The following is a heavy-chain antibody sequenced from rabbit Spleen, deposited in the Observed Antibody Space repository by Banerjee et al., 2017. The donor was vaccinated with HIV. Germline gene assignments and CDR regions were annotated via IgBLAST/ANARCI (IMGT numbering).Heavy chain of an antibody. D-gene: IGHD4-2*01. CDR3: ARDLGADSRGLDL. V-gene: IGHV1S40*01. CDR1: GIDFSSFSY. CDR2: IWTGTSGNT. Sequence: QSLEESGGDLVKPGASLTLTCTASGIDFSSFSYIYWVRQAPGKGLEWIACIWTGTSGNTAYANWAKGRFTISKTSSTTVTLQMTSLTAADTATYFCARDLGADSRGLDLWGPGTLVTVS. J-gene: IGHJ3*01.